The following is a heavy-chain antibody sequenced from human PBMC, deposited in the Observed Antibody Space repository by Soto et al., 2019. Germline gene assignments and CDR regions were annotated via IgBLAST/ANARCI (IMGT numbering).Heavy chain of an antibody. Sequence: QVRLQESGPGLVKPSQTLSLSCTVSGDSVSSDVYSWSWVRQPPGKGLEWIGSVYNSGFTNYNPSHNSRVSISVDTSKTRLSLSLSSVMAAGPAVYYCARGHSSTVYDLTRRDYLDYWGQGTLVTVSS. D-gene: IGHD3-9*01. CDR1: GDSVSSDVYS. J-gene: IGHJ4*02. V-gene: IGHV4-30-4*01. CDR2: VYNSGFT. CDR3: ARGHSSTVYDLTRRDYLDY.